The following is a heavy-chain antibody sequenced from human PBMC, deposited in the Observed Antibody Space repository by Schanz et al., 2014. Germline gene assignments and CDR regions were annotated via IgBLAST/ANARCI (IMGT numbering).Heavy chain of an antibody. J-gene: IGHJ5*02. CDR2: INAANGNT. V-gene: IGHV1-3*01. Sequence: VQLEQSGAEVKKPGSSVKVSCKASGGTFSSFGINWVRQAPGQRLEWMGWINAANGNTRYSQKFQGRVTITRDTSASTAYMELSSLRSEDTAVYYCARGRGCTGGSCYSWFDLWGQGTLVTVAS. CDR1: GGTFSSFG. CDR3: ARGRGCTGGSCYSWFDL. D-gene: IGHD2-15*01.